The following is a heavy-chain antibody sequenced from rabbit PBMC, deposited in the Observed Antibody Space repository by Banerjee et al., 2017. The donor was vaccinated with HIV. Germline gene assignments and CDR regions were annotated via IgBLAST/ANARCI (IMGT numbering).Heavy chain of an antibody. V-gene: IGHV1S36*01. J-gene: IGHJ4*01. CDR2: IYAGSSGSA. D-gene: IGHD6-1*01. CDR1: GFDFRSYG. Sequence: QEQLVESGGGLVNPGGSLKLSCKASGFDFRSYGVSWVRQAPGKGLEWIGIIYAGSSGSAYYATWVNGRFTISKTSTTVDLEMTSLTAADTATYFCARSYAGHADYGDAFDFYFNLWGPGTLVTVS. CDR3: ARSYAGHADYGDAFDFYFNL.